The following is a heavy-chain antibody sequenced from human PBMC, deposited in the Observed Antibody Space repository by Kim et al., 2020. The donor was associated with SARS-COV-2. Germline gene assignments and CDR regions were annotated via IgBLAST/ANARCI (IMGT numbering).Heavy chain of an antibody. CDR2: ISKEGSNK. D-gene: IGHD3-16*01. CDR3: AKGVWTIGPLCAYDCYLDY. CDR1: GFTFSTYG. Sequence: GGSLRLSCAASGFTFSTYGMHWVRQAPGKGPEWVAVISKEGSNKYYADSVKGRFTISRDNSKNTLFLQMDSLRPEDTAVYHCAKGVWTIGPLCAYDCYLDYSGHGTLVTVSS. V-gene: IGHV3-30*18. J-gene: IGHJ4*01.